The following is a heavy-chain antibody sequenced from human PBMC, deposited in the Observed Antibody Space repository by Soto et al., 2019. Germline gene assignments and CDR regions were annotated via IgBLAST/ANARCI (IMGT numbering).Heavy chain of an antibody. Sequence: QVQLVESGGGVVQPGRSLRVSCAASGFTFSHYAMHWVRQAPGKGLEWVAGVSYDGTKQFYADSVKGRFTISRDTSKSTLYLQMNNVRDEATAVYYCARDRVYYYDSSGYYNFDFWGQGTLVTVSS. D-gene: IGHD3-22*01. V-gene: IGHV3-30-3*01. CDR1: GFTFSHYA. J-gene: IGHJ4*02. CDR3: ARDRVYYYDSSGYYNFDF. CDR2: VSYDGTKQ.